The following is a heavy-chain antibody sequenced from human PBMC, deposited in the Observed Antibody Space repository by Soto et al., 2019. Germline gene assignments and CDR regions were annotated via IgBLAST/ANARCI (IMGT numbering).Heavy chain of an antibody. CDR1: GFTFSSYG. D-gene: IGHD1-7*01. V-gene: IGHV3-33*01. Sequence: QVQLVESGGGVVQPGRSLRLSCAASGFTFSSYGMHWVRQAPGKGLEWVAVIWYDGSNKYYADSVKGRFTISRDNSKNRLYLQMNRLRAEDTAEYYCARQVTGTSWFDHWGQGTLVTVSS. CDR3: ARQVTGTSWFDH. CDR2: IWYDGSNK. J-gene: IGHJ5*02.